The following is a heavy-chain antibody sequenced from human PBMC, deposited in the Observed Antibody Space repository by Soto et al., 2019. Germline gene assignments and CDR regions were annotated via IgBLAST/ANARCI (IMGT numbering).Heavy chain of an antibody. CDR1: GGTFSSHT. V-gene: IGHV1-69*02. D-gene: IGHD2-15*01. J-gene: IGHJ4*02. Sequence: QVQLVQSGAEVKKPGSSVKVSCKASGGTFSSHTINWVRQAPGQGLEWMGRVIPILGIADYAQKFQGRVTITADKSTSTVYMELSSLRSEDPAVYFCALPKYSGYFDYWGQGSLVTVSS. CDR2: VIPILGIA. CDR3: ALPKYSGYFDY.